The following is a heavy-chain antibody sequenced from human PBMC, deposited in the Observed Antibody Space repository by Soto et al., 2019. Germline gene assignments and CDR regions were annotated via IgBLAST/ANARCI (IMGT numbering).Heavy chain of an antibody. D-gene: IGHD3-10*01. V-gene: IGHV4-34*01. Sequence: PSETLSLTCAVYGGSFSGYYWSWIRQPPGKGLEWIGEINHSGSTNYNPSLKSRVTISVDTSKNQFSLKLSSVIAADTAVYYCARGQRYDYGSGSYYTKLLDPWGQGTLVTGSS. CDR1: GGSFSGYY. CDR3: ARGQRYDYGSGSYYTKLLDP. CDR2: INHSGST. J-gene: IGHJ5*02.